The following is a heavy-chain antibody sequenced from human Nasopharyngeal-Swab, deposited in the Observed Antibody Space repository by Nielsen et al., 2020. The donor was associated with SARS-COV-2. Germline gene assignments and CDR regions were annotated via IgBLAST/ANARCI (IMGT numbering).Heavy chain of an antibody. D-gene: IGHD3-10*01. J-gene: IGHJ6*04. CDR3: ARHFRGGDV. V-gene: IGHV4-59*01. Sequence: SETLSLTCSVSGGSMNSYTWTWIRQPPGKGLEWMGYVYFSGSSNYNPSLKSRLTISVDTARNQFSLKLTSVTAADTAVYYCARHFRGGDVWGNGTTVTVSS. CDR1: GGSMNSYT. CDR2: VYFSGSS.